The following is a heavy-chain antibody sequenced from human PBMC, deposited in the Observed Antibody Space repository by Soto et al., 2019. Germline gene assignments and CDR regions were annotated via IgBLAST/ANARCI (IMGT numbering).Heavy chain of an antibody. V-gene: IGHV1-46*01. J-gene: IGHJ3*02. CDR3: ARGGITIFGVVIIGAFDI. CDR1: GYTFTSYY. CDR2: INPSGGST. D-gene: IGHD3-3*01. Sequence: GASVKLSCKASGYTFTSYYMHWVRQAPGQGLEWMGIINPSGGSTSYAQKFQGRVTMTRDTSTSTVYMELSSLRSEDTAVYYCARGGITIFGVVIIGAFDIWGQGTMVTVSS.